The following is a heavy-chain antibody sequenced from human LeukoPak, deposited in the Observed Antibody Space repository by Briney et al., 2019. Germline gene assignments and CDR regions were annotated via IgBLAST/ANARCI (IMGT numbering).Heavy chain of an antibody. Sequence: SETLSLTCTVSGGSISSSSYYWGWLRQPPGKGLEWIVSIYYSGSTYYNPSLKSRVTISVDTSKNQFSLKLSSVTAADTAVYYCARRYSSGWSPLYYYYGMDVWGQGTTVTVSS. CDR1: GGSISSSSYY. D-gene: IGHD6-19*01. J-gene: IGHJ6*02. CDR3: ARRYSSGWSPLYYYYGMDV. CDR2: IYYSGST. V-gene: IGHV4-39*07.